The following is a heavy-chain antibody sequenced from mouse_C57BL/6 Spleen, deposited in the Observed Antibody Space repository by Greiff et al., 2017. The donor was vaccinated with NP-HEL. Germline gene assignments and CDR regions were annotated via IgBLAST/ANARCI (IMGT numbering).Heavy chain of an antibody. Sequence: QVQLQQSGAELVKPGASVKISCKASGYAFSSYWMNWVKQRPGKGLEWIGQIYPGDGDTNYNGKFKGKATLTADKSSSTAYMQLSSLTSEDSAVYFCARRGSSYEGGFYWGQGTTLTVSS. CDR1: GYAFSSYW. CDR2: IYPGDGDT. D-gene: IGHD1-1*01. CDR3: ARRGSSYEGGFY. V-gene: IGHV1-80*01. J-gene: IGHJ2*01.